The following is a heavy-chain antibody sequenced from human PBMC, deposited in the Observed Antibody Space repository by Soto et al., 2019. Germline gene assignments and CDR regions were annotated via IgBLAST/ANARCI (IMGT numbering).Heavy chain of an antibody. V-gene: IGHV3-23*01. D-gene: IGHD3-10*01. CDR1: GFTFSSYA. Sequence: GGSLRLSCAASGFTFSSYAMSWVRQAPGKGLEWVSAISGSGGSAYYADSVKGRFTISRDNSKNTLYLQMSSLRVEDTAVYYCAKVVTTVVRGASSDYWGQGTLVTVSS. CDR3: AKVVTTVVRGASSDY. CDR2: ISGSGGSA. J-gene: IGHJ4*02.